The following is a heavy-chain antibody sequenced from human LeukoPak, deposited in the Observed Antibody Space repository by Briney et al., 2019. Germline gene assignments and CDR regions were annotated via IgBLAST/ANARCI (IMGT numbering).Heavy chain of an antibody. D-gene: IGHD4-11*01. V-gene: IGHV4-31*11. CDR3: ARGGATTVTFDY. CDR1: GGSFSGYY. CDR2: IYYSGST. J-gene: IGHJ4*02. Sequence: PSETLSLTCAVYGGSFSGYYWSWIRQHPGKGLEWIGYIYYSGSTYYNPSLKSRVTISVDTSKNQFSLKLSSVTAADTAVYYCARGGATTVTFDYWGQGTLVTVSS.